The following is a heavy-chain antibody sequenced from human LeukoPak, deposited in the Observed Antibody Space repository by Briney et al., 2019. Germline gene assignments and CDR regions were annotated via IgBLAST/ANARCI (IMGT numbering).Heavy chain of an antibody. CDR3: ARESRQNYYFDY. CDR2: IRYDGSNK. J-gene: IGHJ4*02. V-gene: IGHV3-30*02. D-gene: IGHD1-7*01. Sequence: GGSLRLSCAASGFTFSSYGMHWVRQAPGKGLEWVAFIRYDGSNKYYADSVKGRFTISRDNSKNTLYLQMNSLRAEDTAVYYCARESRQNYYFDYWGQGTLVTVSS. CDR1: GFTFSSYG.